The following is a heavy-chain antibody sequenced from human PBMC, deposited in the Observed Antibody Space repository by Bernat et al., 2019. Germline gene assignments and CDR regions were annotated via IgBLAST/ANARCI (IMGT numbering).Heavy chain of an antibody. D-gene: IGHD3-10*01. CDR2: ISGSGGTT. V-gene: IGHV3-23*01. J-gene: IGHJ4*02. CDR1: GFTFSSYA. CDR3: AKSPVIRITMVRGKYYFDY. Sequence: EVLVLESGGGLVQPGGSLRLSCAASGFTFSSYAMSWVRQAPGKGLGWVSGISGSGGTTYYADSVKGRFTISRDNSKNTLYLQMNSLRAEDTAVYYCAKSPVIRITMVRGKYYFDYWGQGTLVTVSS.